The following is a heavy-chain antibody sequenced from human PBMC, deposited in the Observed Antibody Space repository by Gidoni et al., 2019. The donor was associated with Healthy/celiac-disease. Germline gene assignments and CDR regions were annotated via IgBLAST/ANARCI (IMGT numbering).Heavy chain of an antibody. CDR1: GFSLSTSGVG. D-gene: IGHD2-8*02. Sequence: QITFKESGPTLVKPTQPLTLTCTFSGFSLSTSGVGVGWIRQPPGKALEWLALIYWDDDKRYSPSLKSRLTITKDTSKNQVVLTMTNMDPVETATYYCAHRRTGWHDDAFEIWGQGTMVTVSP. J-gene: IGHJ3*02. V-gene: IGHV2-5*02. CDR2: IYWDDDK. CDR3: AHRRTGWHDDAFEI.